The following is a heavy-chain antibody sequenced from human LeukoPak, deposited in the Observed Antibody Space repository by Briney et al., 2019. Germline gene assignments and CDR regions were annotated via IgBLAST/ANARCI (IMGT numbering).Heavy chain of an antibody. CDR1: GFTFSSYG. CDR2: ICYDGSNK. Sequence: WESLRLSCAASGFTFSSYGMHWVRRAPGKGLEWEAVICYDGSNKNYADSVKGRFTISRDNSKNTLYLQMNSLRAEDTAVYYCARDPSLGGHVDYWGQGTLVSVSS. CDR3: ARDPSLGGHVDY. V-gene: IGHV3-33*01. D-gene: IGHD3-16*01. J-gene: IGHJ4*02.